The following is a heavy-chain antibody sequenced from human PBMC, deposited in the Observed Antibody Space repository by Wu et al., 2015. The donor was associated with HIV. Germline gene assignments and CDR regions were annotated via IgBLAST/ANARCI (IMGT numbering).Heavy chain of an antibody. Sequence: QVQLVQSGAEVKKPGSSVKVSCKASGGSFSSYSISWVRQAPGQGLEWMGRIIPMYGTTTNAQKLQGRFTITADESTSTAYMDLSSLRSEDTAVYYCARDAEMGYNLVPYYYASGRSGAKGPRSPSP. J-gene: IGHJ6*02. CDR1: GGSFSSYS. V-gene: IGHV1-69*13. CDR3: ARDAEMGYNLVPYYYASGRS. D-gene: IGHD5-24*01. CDR2: IIPMYGTT.